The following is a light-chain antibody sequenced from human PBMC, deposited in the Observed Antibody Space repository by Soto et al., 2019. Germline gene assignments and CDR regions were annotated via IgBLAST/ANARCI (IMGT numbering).Light chain of an antibody. V-gene: IGLV2-23*02. CDR2: EVT. J-gene: IGLJ1*01. CDR1: SSDVGTYNL. Sequence: SLLTQPASVYRFPGQSITISCSGTSSDVGTYNLVSWYQQYPGKAPRLMIYEVTKRPSGVSNRFSGSKSGNTASLTISGLQPEDEADYYCCSYAGSSSSIFGTGTKVTVL. CDR3: CSYAGSSSSI.